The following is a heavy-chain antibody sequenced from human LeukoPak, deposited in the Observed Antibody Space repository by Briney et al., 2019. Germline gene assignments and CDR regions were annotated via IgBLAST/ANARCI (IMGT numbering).Heavy chain of an antibody. CDR3: ARGSGYYYDQVALHGDY. D-gene: IGHD3-22*01. V-gene: IGHV1-8*01. CDR1: GYTFTSYD. J-gene: IGHJ4*02. CDR2: MNPKSGNT. Sequence: ASVKVSCKASGYTFTSYDINWVRQATGQGLEWMGWMNPKSGNTGYAQKFQGRVTMTRNTSITTAYMELSSLRSEDTAVYYCARGSGYYYDQVALHGDYWGQGTLVTVSS.